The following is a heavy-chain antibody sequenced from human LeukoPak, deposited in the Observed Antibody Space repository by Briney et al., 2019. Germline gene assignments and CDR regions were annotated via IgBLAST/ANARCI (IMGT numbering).Heavy chain of an antibody. V-gene: IGHV3-9*01. CDR3: AKEQMAGAFDY. J-gene: IGHJ4*02. Sequence: PGRSLRLSCAASGFTFDDYAMHWVRQAPGKGLEWVSGISWNSGSIGYADSVKGRFTISRDNAKNSLYLQMNSLRAVDTALYYCAKEQMAGAFDYWGQGTLVTVSS. CDR1: GFTFDDYA. D-gene: IGHD6-19*01. CDR2: ISWNSGSI.